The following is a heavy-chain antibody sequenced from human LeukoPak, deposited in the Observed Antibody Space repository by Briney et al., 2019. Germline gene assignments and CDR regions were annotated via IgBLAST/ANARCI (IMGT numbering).Heavy chain of an antibody. J-gene: IGHJ4*02. D-gene: IGHD6-13*01. CDR1: GFAFSSYA. Sequence: GGSLRLSCAASGFAFSSYAMSWVRQAPGKGLEWVSAISGSSGYTYYADSVKGRFTISRDNSKNTLSLQMNSLRAEDTALYYCAKAAAAPGFDFWGQGTLVTVSS. V-gene: IGHV3-23*01. CDR2: ISGSSGYT. CDR3: AKAAAAPGFDF.